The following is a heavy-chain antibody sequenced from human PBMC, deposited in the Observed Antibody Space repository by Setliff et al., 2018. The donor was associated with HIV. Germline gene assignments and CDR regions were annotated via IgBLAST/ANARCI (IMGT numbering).Heavy chain of an antibody. D-gene: IGHD4-4*01. CDR1: GYTFTNYY. CDR2: INPSGGST. V-gene: IGHV1-46*01. CDR3: ARDAFDYTAYYYSYMDV. Sequence: ASVKVSCKASGYTFTNYYIHWVRQAPGQGLEWMGIINPSGGSTTYAQKFQGRVTMTRDTSTSTVYMELSSLRSEDTAVYYCARDAFDYTAYYYSYMDVWGKGTTVTVLL. J-gene: IGHJ6*03.